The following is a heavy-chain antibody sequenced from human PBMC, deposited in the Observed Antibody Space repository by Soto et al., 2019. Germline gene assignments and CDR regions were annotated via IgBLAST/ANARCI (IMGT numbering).Heavy chain of an antibody. CDR2: IWYDGSNK. D-gene: IGHD3-3*01. J-gene: IGHJ6*03. V-gene: IGHV3-33*06. CDR3: AKWPAEWLLSYMDV. Sequence: PGGSLRLSCAASGFTFSSYGMHWVRQAPGKGLERVAVIWYDGSNKYYADSVKGRFTISRDNFRNTLYLQMNSLRAEDTAVYYCAKWPAEWLLSYMDVWGKGTTVTVSS. CDR1: GFTFSSYG.